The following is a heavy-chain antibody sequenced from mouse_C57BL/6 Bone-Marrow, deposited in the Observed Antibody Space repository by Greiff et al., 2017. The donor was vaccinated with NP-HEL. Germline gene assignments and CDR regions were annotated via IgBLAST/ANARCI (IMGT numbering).Heavy chain of an antibody. CDR1: GYPFTSYT. Sequence: VQLQQSGAELARPGASVKMSCKASGYPFTSYTMHWVKQRPGQGLEWIGYLNPSSGYTKYNQKFKDKATLTADKSSSTAYMQLSSLTSEDSAVYYCALQGYGSSWYFDVWGTGTTVTVSS. CDR2: LNPSSGYT. J-gene: IGHJ1*03. V-gene: IGHV1-4*01. D-gene: IGHD1-1*01. CDR3: ALQGYGSSWYFDV.